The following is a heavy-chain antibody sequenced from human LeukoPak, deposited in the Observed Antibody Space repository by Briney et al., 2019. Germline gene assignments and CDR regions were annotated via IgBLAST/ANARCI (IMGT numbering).Heavy chain of an antibody. D-gene: IGHD3-22*01. Sequence: GGSLRLSCAASGFTVSSNYMSWVRQAPGKGLEWVSVIYSGGSTYYADSVKGRFTISRDNSKNTLYLQMNSLRAEDTAVYYCAKGPSSGYSSNAFDTWGQGTMVTVSS. CDR3: AKGPSSGYSSNAFDT. CDR1: GFTVSSNY. CDR2: IYSGGST. J-gene: IGHJ3*02. V-gene: IGHV3-53*01.